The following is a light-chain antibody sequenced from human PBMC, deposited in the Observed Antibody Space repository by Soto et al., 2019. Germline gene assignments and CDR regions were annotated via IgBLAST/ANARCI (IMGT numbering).Light chain of an antibody. CDR1: SSDVGSYNL. CDR3: SSYTSSITLV. CDR2: EVS. J-gene: IGLJ1*01. V-gene: IGLV2-14*02. Sequence: QSVLTQPASVSGSPGQSITISCTGTSSDVGSYNLVSWYQQHPGKAPKVMIYEVSKRPSGVPNRFSGSKSGNTASLTISGLQAEDEADYYCSSYTSSITLVFGTGTKVTVL.